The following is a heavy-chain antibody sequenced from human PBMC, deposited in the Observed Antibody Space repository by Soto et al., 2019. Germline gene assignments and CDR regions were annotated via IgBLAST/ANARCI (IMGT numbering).Heavy chain of an antibody. V-gene: IGHV1-18*01. CDR1: GYPFTHYG. CDR2: ISPFNGNT. CDR3: ARDQSFDRSYYYGIDV. J-gene: IGHJ6*02. Sequence: QVQLVQSGAEVKKPGASVKVSCKSSGYPFTHYGITWVRQAPGQGLEWMGWISPFNGNTNYGQTLQGRVTLTTDTYTSTVYMELRSPRSDDTAVYYCARDQSFDRSYYYGIDVWGQGTTVTVSS. D-gene: IGHD3-10*01.